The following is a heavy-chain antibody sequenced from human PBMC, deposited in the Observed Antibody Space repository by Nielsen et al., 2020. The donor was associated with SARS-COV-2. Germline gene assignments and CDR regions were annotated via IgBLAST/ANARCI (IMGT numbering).Heavy chain of an antibody. CDR1: GFTFRSYW. J-gene: IGHJ4*02. CDR3: ARDGIVGATTGLDY. Sequence: GGSLRLSCAASGFTFRSYWMHWVRQAPGKGPVWVSRINNDGSDTTYADSVKGRFTISRDNAKNILYLQMNSLRAEDTAVYYCARDGIVGATTGLDYWGQGTLVTVSS. CDR2: INNDGSDT. V-gene: IGHV3-74*03. D-gene: IGHD1-26*01.